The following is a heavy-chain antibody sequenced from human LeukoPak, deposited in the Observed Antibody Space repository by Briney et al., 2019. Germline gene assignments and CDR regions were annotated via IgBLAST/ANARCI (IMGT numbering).Heavy chain of an antibody. CDR3: ARGAPSDYYDSSGFYGYG. Sequence: ASVKVSCKASGYTFTSYDINWVRQATGQGLEWMGWMNPNSGNTGYAQKFQGRVTITRNTSISTDYMELSSLRSEDTAVYYCARGAPSDYYDSSGFYGYGWGQGTLVTVSS. CDR2: MNPNSGNT. CDR1: GYTFTSYD. V-gene: IGHV1-8*03. D-gene: IGHD3-22*01. J-gene: IGHJ4*02.